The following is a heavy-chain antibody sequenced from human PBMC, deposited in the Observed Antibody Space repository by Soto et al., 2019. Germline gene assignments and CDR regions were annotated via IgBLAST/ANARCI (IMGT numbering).Heavy chain of an antibody. D-gene: IGHD3-3*01. CDR3: VRSVILSGGSYKGLIRLHYFDT. CDR2: IHYTGST. Sequence: SETLSLTCSVSGDSISSSNYYRAWIRQPPGKGLEWIGSIHYTGSTYYNPSLKSRVTISVDTSKNQFSLKLTSVSAADTAIYYCVRSVILSGGSYKGLIRLHYFDTWGPGTLVTVSS. V-gene: IGHV4-39*07. CDR1: GDSISSSNYY. J-gene: IGHJ4*02.